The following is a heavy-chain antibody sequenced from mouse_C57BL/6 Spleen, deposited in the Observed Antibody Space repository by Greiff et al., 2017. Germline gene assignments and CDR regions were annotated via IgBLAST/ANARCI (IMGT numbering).Heavy chain of an antibody. CDR1: GYTFTSYW. V-gene: IGHV1-55*01. D-gene: IGHD1-1*01. CDR3: AGGTTVVGDY. Sequence: VQLQQPGAELVKPGASVKMSCKASGYTFTSYWITWVKQRPGQGLAWIGDIYPGSGSTNYNEKFKSKATMTVDTSSSTAYMPRSSLTSEDSAVYYCAGGTTVVGDYWGQGTTLTVAS. CDR2: IYPGSGST. J-gene: IGHJ2*01.